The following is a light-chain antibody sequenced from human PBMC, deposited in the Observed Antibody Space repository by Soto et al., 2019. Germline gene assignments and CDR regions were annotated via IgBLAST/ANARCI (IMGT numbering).Light chain of an antibody. J-gene: IGLJ2*01. CDR2: STN. V-gene: IGLV8-61*01. CDR3: VLYMGSGISV. Sequence: QTVVTQEPSFSVSSGRTVTLTCGLSSDSVSTSYYPSWYQQTPGQAPRTLIYSTNTRSSGVPDRFSGSILGNKAALTITGAQADDESDYYCVLYMGSGISVFGGGTKVTVL. CDR1: SDSVSTSYY.